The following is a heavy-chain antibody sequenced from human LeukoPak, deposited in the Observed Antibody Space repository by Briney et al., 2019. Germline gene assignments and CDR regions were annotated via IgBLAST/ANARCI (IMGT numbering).Heavy chain of an antibody. Sequence: PGGSLRLSCAASGFTFSSYSMNWVRQAPGKGLEWVSSISSSSSYIYYADSVKGRFTISRDNAKNSLYLQMNSLRAEDTAVYYCAKVWGEHGALAFFDYWGQGTLVTVSS. CDR2: ISSSSSYI. D-gene: IGHD3-16*01. CDR3: AKVWGEHGALAFFDY. V-gene: IGHV3-21*01. J-gene: IGHJ4*02. CDR1: GFTFSSYS.